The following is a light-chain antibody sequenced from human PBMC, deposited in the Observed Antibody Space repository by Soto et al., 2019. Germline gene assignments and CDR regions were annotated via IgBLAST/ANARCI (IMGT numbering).Light chain of an antibody. Sequence: EIVLTQSPGTLSLSPGKRATLSCRASLSVSSRDLAWYQQKPGQAPRLLIYATSSRAAGIPDRFSGSGSGTDFTLTISRLEPEDFAVYYCQQYDNSPGYTFGQGTKLEIK. CDR3: QQYDNSPGYT. J-gene: IGKJ2*01. CDR1: LSVSSRD. V-gene: IGKV3-20*01. CDR2: ATS.